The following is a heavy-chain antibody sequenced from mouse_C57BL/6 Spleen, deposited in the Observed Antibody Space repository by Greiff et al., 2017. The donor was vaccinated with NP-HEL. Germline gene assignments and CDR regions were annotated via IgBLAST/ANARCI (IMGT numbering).Heavy chain of an antibody. CDR1: GYAFSSYW. V-gene: IGHV1-80*01. D-gene: IGHD2-5*01. CDR3: ARCSNKGYYYAMDY. J-gene: IGHJ4*01. CDR2: IYPGDGDT. Sequence: VKLMESGAELVKPGASVKISCKASGYAFSSYWMNWVKQRPGKGLEWIGQIYPGDGDTNYNGKFKGKATLTADKSSSTAYMQLSSLTSEDSAVYFCARCSNKGYYYAMDYWGQGTSVTVSS.